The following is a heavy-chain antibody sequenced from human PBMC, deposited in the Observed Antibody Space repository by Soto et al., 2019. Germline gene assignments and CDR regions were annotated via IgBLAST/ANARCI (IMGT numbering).Heavy chain of an antibody. J-gene: IGHJ4*02. Sequence: QVQLQQWGAGLLKPSETLSLTCAVYGGSFSAYYWNWIRQPPGQGLEWIGEIHPSAAINYNPTLNSRVTISVDTSKNQFSLRLSSVTAADTAVYYCARGQDTAKVGYWGQGTLVTVSS. V-gene: IGHV4-34*01. CDR3: ARGQDTAKVGY. D-gene: IGHD5-18*01. CDR2: IHPSAAI. CDR1: GGSFSAYY.